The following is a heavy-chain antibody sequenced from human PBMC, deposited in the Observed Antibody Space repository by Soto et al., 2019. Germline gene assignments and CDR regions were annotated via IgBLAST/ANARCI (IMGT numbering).Heavy chain of an antibody. CDR2: IYHSGST. CDR3: ARVRYYGSGSYYNSWFDY. D-gene: IGHD3-10*01. CDR1: GGSISSSNW. Sequence: SETLSLTCAGSGGSISSSNWWSWVRQPPGKGLEWIGEIYHSGSTNYNPSLKSRVTISVDKSKNQFSLKLSSVTAADTAVYYCARVRYYGSGSYYNSWFDYWGQGTLVTVSS. J-gene: IGHJ4*02. V-gene: IGHV4-4*02.